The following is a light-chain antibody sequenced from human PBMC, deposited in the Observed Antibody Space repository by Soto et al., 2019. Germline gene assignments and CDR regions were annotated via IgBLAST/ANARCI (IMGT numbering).Light chain of an antibody. CDR2: KAS. CDR1: QSINSW. V-gene: IGKV1-5*03. CDR3: QQYNNYSPPYT. J-gene: IGKJ2*01. Sequence: DIQMTQSPSTLPASVGDRVTITCRASQSINSWLAWYQHKPGKAPKLLIYKASSLESGVPSRFSASGSGTDFTLTISSLQPDDFATYYCQQYNNYSPPYTFGQGTKLEIK.